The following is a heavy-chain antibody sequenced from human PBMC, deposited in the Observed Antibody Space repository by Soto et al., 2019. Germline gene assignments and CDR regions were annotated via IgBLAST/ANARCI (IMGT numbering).Heavy chain of an antibody. CDR3: ARDLSGSTFDY. Sequence: QVQLVESGGGVVQPGRSLRLSCAASGFSFSRYATHWVRQAPGKGLEWMTLISYDGSNKYYADSVKGRFTISRDNSRNTLYLQMNSLGAEDTAVYYCARDLSGSTFDYWGQGTLVTVSS. J-gene: IGHJ4*02. V-gene: IGHV3-30-3*01. CDR1: GFSFSRYA. D-gene: IGHD1-26*01. CDR2: ISYDGSNK.